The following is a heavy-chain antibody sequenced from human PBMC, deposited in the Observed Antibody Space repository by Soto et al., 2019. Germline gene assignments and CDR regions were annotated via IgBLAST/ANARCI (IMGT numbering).Heavy chain of an antibody. CDR3: AKDQRGYSGYVQHPLDY. D-gene: IGHD5-12*01. CDR2: ISYDGSNK. J-gene: IGHJ4*02. Sequence: PGGSLRLSCAASGFTFSSYGMHWVRQAPGKGLEWVAVISYDGSNKYYADSVKGRFTISRDNSKNTLYLQMNSLRAEDTAVYYCAKDQRGYSGYVQHPLDYWGQGTLVTVSS. V-gene: IGHV3-30*18. CDR1: GFTFSSYG.